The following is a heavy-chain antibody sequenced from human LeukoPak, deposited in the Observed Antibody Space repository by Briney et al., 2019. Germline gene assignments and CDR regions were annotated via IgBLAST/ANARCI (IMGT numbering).Heavy chain of an antibody. V-gene: IGHV1-69*04. J-gene: IGHJ5*02. CDR3: ARPYYYDSRIDP. Sequence: LGASVKVSCKASGGTFSSYAISWVRQAPGQGLEWMGRIIPILGIANYAQKFQGRVTITADKSTSTAYMELSSLRSEDTAVYYCARPYYYDSRIDPWGQGILVTVSS. D-gene: IGHD3-22*01. CDR1: GGTFSSYA. CDR2: IIPILGIA.